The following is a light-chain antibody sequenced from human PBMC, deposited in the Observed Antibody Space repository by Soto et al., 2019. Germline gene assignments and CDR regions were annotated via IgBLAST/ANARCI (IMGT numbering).Light chain of an antibody. CDR2: SND. CDR3: TTWDDSLNGPV. CDR1: RSNIGTNT. J-gene: IGLJ2*01. V-gene: IGLV1-44*01. Sequence: QSVLTQPPSASVSPGQRVTISCSGSRSNIGTNTVNWYQHLPGTAPKLLIFSNDQRPSGVPDRFSGSKSGTSASLAISGLQSEDEADYFCTTWDDSLNGPVFGEGTKLTVL.